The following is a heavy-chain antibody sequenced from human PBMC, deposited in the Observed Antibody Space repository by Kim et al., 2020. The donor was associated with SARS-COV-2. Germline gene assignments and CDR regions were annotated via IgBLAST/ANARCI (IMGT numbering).Heavy chain of an antibody. CDR3: AKGPYYYETSGYSPPSDYCVMDD. CDR2: VSYDGSNK. CDR1: GFTFITFG. V-gene: IGHV3-30*18. D-gene: IGHD3-22*01. Sequence: GGSLRLSCSASGFTFITFGMHWVRQAPGKGLEWVAVVSYDGSNKYYADSVKGRFTISRDNSKNTLYLQMNSLRVEDTAVYFCAKGPYYYETSGYSPPSDYCVMDDRGRGTTVTVSS. J-gene: IGHJ6*02.